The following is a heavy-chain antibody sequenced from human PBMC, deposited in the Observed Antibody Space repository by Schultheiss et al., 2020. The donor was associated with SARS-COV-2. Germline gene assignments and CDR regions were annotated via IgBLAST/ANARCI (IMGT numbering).Heavy chain of an antibody. J-gene: IGHJ4*02. D-gene: IGHD5-18*01. CDR3: ARGSRIQLWLGDY. CDR2: ISSSSSYI. CDR1: GFTFSSYS. V-gene: IGHV3-21*01. Sequence: GGSLRLPCAASGFTFSSYSMNWVRQAPGKGLEWVSSISSSSSYIYYADSVKGRFTISRDNAKNSLYLQMNSLRAEDTAVYYCARGSRIQLWLGDYWGQGTLVTVAS.